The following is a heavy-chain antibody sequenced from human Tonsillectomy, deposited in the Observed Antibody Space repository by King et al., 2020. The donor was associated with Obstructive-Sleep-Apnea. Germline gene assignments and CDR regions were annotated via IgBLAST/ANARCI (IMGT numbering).Heavy chain of an antibody. Sequence: QLQESGPGLVKPSETLSLTCTVSGGSISSSSYYWGWIRQPPGKGLEWIGSIYYSGSTYYNPSLKSRVTISVDTSKNQFSLKLSSVIAADTAVYYCASGRYYDSSGYYGYWGQGTLVTVSS. CDR1: GGSISSSSYY. V-gene: IGHV4-39*07. J-gene: IGHJ4*02. CDR2: IYYSGST. CDR3: ASGRYYDSSGYYGY. D-gene: IGHD3-22*01.